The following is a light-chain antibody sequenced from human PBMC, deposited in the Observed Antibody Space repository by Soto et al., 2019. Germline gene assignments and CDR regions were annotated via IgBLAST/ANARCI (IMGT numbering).Light chain of an antibody. J-gene: IGKJ3*01. CDR1: QDINIY. V-gene: IGKV1-39*01. Sequence: DIQMTQSPSSLSASVGDRVTITCQASQDINIYLNWYQQKPGKAPNLLIFATSTLQSGVPSRFSGSGSGTDFTLTISSLQPEDFATYYCQQRETFGPGTKVDIK. CDR3: QQRET. CDR2: ATS.